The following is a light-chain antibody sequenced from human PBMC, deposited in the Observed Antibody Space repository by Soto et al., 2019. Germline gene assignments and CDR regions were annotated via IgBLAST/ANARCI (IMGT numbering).Light chain of an antibody. CDR2: EVN. CDR3: GSYAGNNIFL. Sequence: QSVLTQPPSASGSPGQSVTFSCTGTSSDIGAYVSWYQHHPGKAPKLVISEVNKRPSGVPDRFSGSKSGNTASLTVSGLQAEDEADYYCGSYAGNNIFLFGGGTKLTDL. CDR1: SSDIGAY. V-gene: IGLV2-8*01. J-gene: IGLJ2*01.